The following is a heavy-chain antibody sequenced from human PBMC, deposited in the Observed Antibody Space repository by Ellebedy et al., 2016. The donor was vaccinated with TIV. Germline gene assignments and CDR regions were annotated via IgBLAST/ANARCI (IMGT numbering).Heavy chain of an antibody. CDR3: ARRRSSAWNYYFDS. D-gene: IGHD6-19*01. V-gene: IGHV5-51*01. Sequence: GESLKISCKGSGYRFTSYWIGWVRQMPGKGLEWMGIIYPGDSETTYSPSFQGQVTMSVDKSISTAYLQWSSLKAADTAIYNCARRRSSAWNYYFDSWGHGTLVTVSS. CDR2: IYPGDSET. CDR1: GYRFTSYW. J-gene: IGHJ4*01.